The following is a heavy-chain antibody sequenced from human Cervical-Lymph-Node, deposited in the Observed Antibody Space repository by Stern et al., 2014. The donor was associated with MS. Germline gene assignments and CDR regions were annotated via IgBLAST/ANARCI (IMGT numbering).Heavy chain of an antibody. CDR3: ARDAGYSSSWYPWYFDY. V-gene: IGHV1-18*01. CDR1: GYTFTSYG. Sequence: VQLEESGAEVKKPGASVKVSCKASGYTFTSYGISWVRQAPGQGLEWMGWISAYNGNTKYAQKLQGRVTMTTDPSTSTAFMELRSLRSDDTAVYYCARDAGYSSSWYPWYFDYWGQGTLVTVSS. CDR2: ISAYNGNT. J-gene: IGHJ4*02. D-gene: IGHD6-13*01.